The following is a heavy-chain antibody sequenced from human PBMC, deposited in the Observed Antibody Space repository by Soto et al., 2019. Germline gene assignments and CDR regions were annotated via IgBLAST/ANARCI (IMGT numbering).Heavy chain of an antibody. CDR1: GGSISSYY. V-gene: IGHV4-59*08. D-gene: IGHD3-16*01. J-gene: IGHJ3*02. Sequence: SETLSLTCTVSGGSISSYYWSWIRQPPGKGLEWIGYIYYSGSTNYNPSLKSRVTISVDTSKNQFSLKLSSVTAADTAVYYCARRYGWAFDICGQGTLVTVSS. CDR3: ARRYGWAFDI. CDR2: IYYSGST.